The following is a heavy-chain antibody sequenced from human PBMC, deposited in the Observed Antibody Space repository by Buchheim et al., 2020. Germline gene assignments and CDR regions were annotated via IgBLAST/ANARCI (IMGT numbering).Heavy chain of an antibody. CDR1: GFTFSSYG. V-gene: IGHV3-33*01. D-gene: IGHD3-3*01. Sequence: VQLVESGGGVVQPGRSLRLSCAASGFTFSSYGMHWVRQAPGKGLEWVAVIWYDGSNKYYADSVKGRFSISRDNSKNMLYLQMNSLRVEDTAVYYCARGDELYHFYHYMDVWGKGTT. J-gene: IGHJ6*03. CDR3: ARGDELYHFYHYMDV. CDR2: IWYDGSNK.